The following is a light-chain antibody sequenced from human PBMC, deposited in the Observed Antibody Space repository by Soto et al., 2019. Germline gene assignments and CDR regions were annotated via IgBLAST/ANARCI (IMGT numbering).Light chain of an antibody. J-gene: IGKJ2*03. CDR1: QSVSSSY. V-gene: IGKV3-20*01. Sequence: EIVLTQSPGTLSLSPGERATLSCMASQSVSSSYLAWYQQKPGQAPRLLIYGASSRVTGIPDRFSGSGAGTDFTLTISSVEPEDCAVYYCQQYGSSPSSVGQGTKLEIK. CDR3: QQYGSSPSS. CDR2: GAS.